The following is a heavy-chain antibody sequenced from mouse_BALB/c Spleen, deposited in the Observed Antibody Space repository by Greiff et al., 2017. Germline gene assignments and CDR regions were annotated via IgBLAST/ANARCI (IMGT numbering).Heavy chain of an antibody. J-gene: IGHJ3*01. CDR3: TRGRVSTMITTGFAY. V-gene: IGHV5-6-4*01. Sequence: EVKLVESGGGLVKPGGSLKLSCAASGFTFSSYTMSWVRQTPEKRLEWVATISSGGSYTYYPDSVKGRFTISRDNAKNTLYLQMSSLKSEDTAMYYCTRGRVSTMITTGFAYWGQGTLVTVSA. D-gene: IGHD2-4*01. CDR1: GFTFSSYT. CDR2: ISSGGSYT.